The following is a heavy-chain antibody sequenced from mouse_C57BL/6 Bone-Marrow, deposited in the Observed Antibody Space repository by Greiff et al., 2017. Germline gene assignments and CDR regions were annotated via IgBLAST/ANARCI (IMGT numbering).Heavy chain of an antibody. CDR3: ARRVLRAWFAY. Sequence: VQLQESGAELARPGASVKMSCKASGYTFTSYTMHWVKQRPGQGLEWIGYINPSSGYTKYNQKFKDKATLTADKSSSTAYMQLSSLTSEDSAVXYCARRVLRAWFAYWGQGTSVTVSS. V-gene: IGHV1-4*01. D-gene: IGHD1-1*01. CDR2: INPSSGYT. J-gene: IGHJ4*01. CDR1: GYTFTSYT.